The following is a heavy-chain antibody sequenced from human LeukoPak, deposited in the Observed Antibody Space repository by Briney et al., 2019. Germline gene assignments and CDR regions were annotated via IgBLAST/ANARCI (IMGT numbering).Heavy chain of an antibody. Sequence: GRSLRLSCAASGFTFSSYSMNWVRQAPGKGLEWVSSISSSSSYIYYADSVKGRFTISRDNAKNSLYLQMNSLRAEDTAVYYCARDAGIFGVSYFDYWGQGTLVTVSS. V-gene: IGHV3-21*01. CDR1: GFTFSSYS. CDR3: ARDAGIFGVSYFDY. J-gene: IGHJ4*02. D-gene: IGHD3-3*01. CDR2: ISSSSSYI.